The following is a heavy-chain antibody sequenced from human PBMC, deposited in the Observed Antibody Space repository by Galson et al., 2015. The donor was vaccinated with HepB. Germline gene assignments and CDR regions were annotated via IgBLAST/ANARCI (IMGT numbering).Heavy chain of an antibody. CDR1: GYTFTSYG. Sequence: SVKVSCKASGYTFTSYGISWVRQAPGQGLEWMGWISAYNGNTNYAQKLQGRVTMTTDTSTSTAYMELGSLRSDDTAVYYCARDSLSAMIVVVTDSIDAFDIWGQGTMVTVSS. CDR3: ARDSLSAMIVVVTDSIDAFDI. CDR2: ISAYNGNT. D-gene: IGHD3-22*01. J-gene: IGHJ3*02. V-gene: IGHV1-18*01.